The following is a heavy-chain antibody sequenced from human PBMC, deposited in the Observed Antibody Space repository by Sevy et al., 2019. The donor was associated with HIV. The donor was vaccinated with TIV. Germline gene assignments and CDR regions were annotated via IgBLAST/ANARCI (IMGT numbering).Heavy chain of an antibody. J-gene: IGHJ4*02. D-gene: IGHD6-13*01. V-gene: IGHV4-30-2*01. CDR2: IYHSGST. Sequence: SETLSLTCAVSGGSISSGGYSWSLIRQPPGKGLEWIGYIYHSGSTYYNPSLKSRVTISVDRSKNQFSLKLSSVTAADTAVYYCARAAAGGFRDFDYWGQGTLVTVSS. CDR3: ARAAAGGFRDFDY. CDR1: GGSISSGGYS.